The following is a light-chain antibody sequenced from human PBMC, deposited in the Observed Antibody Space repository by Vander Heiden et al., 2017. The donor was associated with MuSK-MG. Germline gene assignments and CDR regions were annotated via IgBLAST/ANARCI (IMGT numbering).Light chain of an antibody. CDR1: QSISNY. Sequence: DIQMTQSPSSLSASVGDRVTITCRASQSISNYLNWYQHKPGKAPKLLIFAASSLLSGVPSRFSGSGSGTDFTLTISRLQPEDFATYYCQQGDSVPITFGGGTKVEIK. V-gene: IGKV1-39*01. CDR3: QQGDSVPIT. J-gene: IGKJ4*01. CDR2: AAS.